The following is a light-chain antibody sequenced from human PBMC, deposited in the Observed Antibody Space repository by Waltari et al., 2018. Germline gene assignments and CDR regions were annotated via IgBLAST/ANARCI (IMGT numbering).Light chain of an antibody. Sequence: DIQMTQSPSSLYASVGDRVSITCRASQGISNSLDWYQQKPGKAPKLLLSVASRLESGVPSRFSGSGSGTDYTLTISSLQPEDFATYYCQQYYSTPYTFGQGTKLEIK. CDR1: QGISNS. V-gene: IGKV1-NL1*01. CDR3: QQYYSTPYT. CDR2: VAS. J-gene: IGKJ2*01.